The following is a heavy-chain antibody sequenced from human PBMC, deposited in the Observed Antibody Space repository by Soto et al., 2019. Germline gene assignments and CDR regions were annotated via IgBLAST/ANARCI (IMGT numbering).Heavy chain of an antibody. D-gene: IGHD6-6*01. J-gene: IGHJ6*02. CDR2: ISSSSSTI. V-gene: IGHV3-48*02. Sequence: PGGSLRLSCAASGFTFSSYSMNWVRQAPGKGLEWVSYISSSSSTIYYADSVKGRFTISRDNAKNSLYLQMNSLRDEDTAVYYCARAPPYSSSSLAGYYYYGMDVWGQGTTVTVSS. CDR1: GFTFSSYS. CDR3: ARAPPYSSSSLAGYYYYGMDV.